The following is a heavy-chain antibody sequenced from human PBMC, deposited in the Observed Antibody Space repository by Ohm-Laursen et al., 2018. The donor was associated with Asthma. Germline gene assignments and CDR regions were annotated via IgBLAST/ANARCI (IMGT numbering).Heavy chain of an antibody. CDR1: GDSINSGNNY. V-gene: IGHV4-31*03. D-gene: IGHD3-10*01. CDR3: ARARGITMVRGAWLDY. CDR2: IYYSGST. J-gene: IGHJ4*02. Sequence: SDTLSLTCTVSGDSINSGNNYWSWIRQHPGKGLEWIGYIYYSGSTYYNPSLKSRVTISVDTSKNQSSLKLSSVTAADTAVYYCARARGITMVRGAWLDYWGQGTLVTVSS.